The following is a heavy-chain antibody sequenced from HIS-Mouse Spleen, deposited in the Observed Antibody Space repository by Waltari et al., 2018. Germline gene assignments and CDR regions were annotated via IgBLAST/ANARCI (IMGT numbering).Heavy chain of an antibody. CDR2: ISWDGGST. V-gene: IGHV3-43D*03. J-gene: IGHJ4*02. CDR3: AKDRDGSGSYSDY. D-gene: IGHD3-10*01. Sequence: EVQLVESGGVVVQPGGSLRRSCAASGFNFDDYAMHWGPQAPGKGLEWVSLISWDGGSTYYADSVKGRFTISRDNSKNSLYLQMNSLRAEDTALYYCAKDRDGSGSYSDYWGQGTLVTVSS. CDR1: GFNFDDYA.